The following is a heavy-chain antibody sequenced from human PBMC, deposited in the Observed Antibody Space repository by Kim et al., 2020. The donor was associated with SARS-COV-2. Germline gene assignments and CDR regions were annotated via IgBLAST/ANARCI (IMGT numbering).Heavy chain of an antibody. J-gene: IGHJ4*02. Sequence: YADSVKGRCTIARDNSENTLYLQMSSLRAEDTAVYYCVKMYYGSGRYRDYWGQGTLVTVSS. D-gene: IGHD3-10*01. V-gene: IGHV3-64D*09. CDR3: VKMYYGSGRYRDY.